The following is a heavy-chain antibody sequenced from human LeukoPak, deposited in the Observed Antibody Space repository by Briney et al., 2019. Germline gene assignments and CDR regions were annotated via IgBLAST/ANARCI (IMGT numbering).Heavy chain of an antibody. V-gene: IGHV3-21*04. D-gene: IGHD6-13*01. CDR1: GFTFSSYW. J-gene: IGHJ5*02. Sequence: PGGSLRLSCAASGFTFSSYWMHWVRQAPGKGLEGVSSIDSSGGYMFYADSVKGRFTISRDNSKNTLYLQMHSLRAEDTAVYYCAKDRAYISSWYGCSTPWGKGTLVTVSS. CDR3: AKDRAYISSWYGCSTP. CDR2: IDSSGGYM.